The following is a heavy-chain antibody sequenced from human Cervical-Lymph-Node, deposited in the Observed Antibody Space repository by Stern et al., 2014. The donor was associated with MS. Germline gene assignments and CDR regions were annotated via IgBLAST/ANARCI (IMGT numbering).Heavy chain of an antibody. CDR2: IIGSGGST. CDR1: GFTFSSYA. J-gene: IGHJ4*02. V-gene: IGHV3-23*04. CDR3: AKEGAIAVAGTGFDY. Sequence: EVQLVQSGGGLVQPGGSLRLSCAASGFTFSSYAMSWVRQAPGKGLEWVSAIIGSGGSTYYAESVKGRFTISRDNAKNTLYLQMNSVRAEDTAVYYCAKEGAIAVAGTGFDYWGQGTLVTVSS. D-gene: IGHD6-19*01.